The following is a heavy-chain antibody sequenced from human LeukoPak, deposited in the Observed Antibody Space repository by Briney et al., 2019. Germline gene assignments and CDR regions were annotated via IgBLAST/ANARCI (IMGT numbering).Heavy chain of an antibody. V-gene: IGHV1-69*13. Sequence: ASVKVSCKASGGTFSSYAISWVRQAPGQGLEWMGGIIPIFGTANYAQKFQGRVTITADESTSTAYMELSSLRSEDTAVYYCARGKGSVPAAIGEDWFDPWGQGTLVTVSS. CDR2: IIPIFGTA. J-gene: IGHJ5*02. CDR1: GGTFSSYA. CDR3: ARGKGSVPAAIGEDWFDP. D-gene: IGHD2-2*02.